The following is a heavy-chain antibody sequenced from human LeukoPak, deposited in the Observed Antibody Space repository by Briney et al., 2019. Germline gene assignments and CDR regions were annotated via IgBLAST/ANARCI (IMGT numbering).Heavy chain of an antibody. CDR3: ARVPTVTFFDH. D-gene: IGHD4-17*01. CDR2: ITHSGST. CDR1: GGSFSNYY. Sequence: PSETLSLTCAVYGGSFSNYYWSWIRQSPGKGLEWIGEITHSGSTNYNPSLKSRVTISVDTSKNQFSLKLSSVTAADTAVYYCARVPTVTFFDHWGQGTLVTVSS. J-gene: IGHJ4*02. V-gene: IGHV4-34*01.